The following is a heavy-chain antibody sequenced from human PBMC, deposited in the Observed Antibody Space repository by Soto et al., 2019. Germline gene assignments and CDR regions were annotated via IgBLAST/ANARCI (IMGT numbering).Heavy chain of an antibody. CDR3: ARGSPIVTTTGFYYYYYGMDV. Sequence: SETLSLTCAVYGGSFSGYYWSWIRQPPGKGLEWIGEINHSGSTNYNPSLKSRVTISVDTSKNQFSLKPSSVTAADTAVYYCARGSPIVTTTGFYYYYYGMDVWGQGTTVTVSS. CDR2: INHSGST. J-gene: IGHJ6*02. CDR1: GGSFSGYY. V-gene: IGHV4-34*01. D-gene: IGHD4-17*01.